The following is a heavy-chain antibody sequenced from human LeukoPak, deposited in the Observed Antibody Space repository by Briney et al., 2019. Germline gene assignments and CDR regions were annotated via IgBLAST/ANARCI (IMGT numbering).Heavy chain of an antibody. CDR1: GFTFSSYW. D-gene: IGHD3-22*01. CDR2: INHDGGEK. Sequence: GGSLRLSCAASGFTFSSYWMSWVRQAPGKGLEWVANINHDGGEKYYVESVKGRFTISRDNAKNSLYLQLNSLRADDTAVYYCSREYYYDSSGYYYGPFYYYYMDVWGKGTTVTVSS. CDR3: SREYYYDSSGYYYGPFYYYYMDV. J-gene: IGHJ6*03. V-gene: IGHV3-7*03.